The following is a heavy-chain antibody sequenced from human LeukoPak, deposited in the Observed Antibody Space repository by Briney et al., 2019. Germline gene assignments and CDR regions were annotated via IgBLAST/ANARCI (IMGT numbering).Heavy chain of an antibody. V-gene: IGHV3-21*01. Sequence: PGGSLRLSCAASGFTFSSYSMNWVRQAPGKGLEWVSSISSSSSYIYYADSVKGRFTISRDNAKNSLYLQMNSLRAEDTAVYYCARDKEGYDFWSGYKRAFGYWGQGTLVTVSS. CDR2: ISSSSSYI. CDR1: GFTFSSYS. J-gene: IGHJ4*02. D-gene: IGHD3-3*01. CDR3: ARDKEGYDFWSGYKRAFGY.